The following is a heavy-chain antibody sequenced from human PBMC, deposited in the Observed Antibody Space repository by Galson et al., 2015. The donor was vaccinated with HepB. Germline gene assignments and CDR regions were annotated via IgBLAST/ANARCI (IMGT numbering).Heavy chain of an antibody. Sequence: SETLSLTCTVSGGSISSYYWSWIRQPPGKGLEWIGYICYSGSTNYNPSLKSRVTISVDTSKNQFSLKLSSVTAADTAVYYCARGIFRERSWFDPWGQGTLVTVSS. V-gene: IGHV4-59*01. CDR3: ARGIFRERSWFDP. CDR1: GGSISSYY. D-gene: IGHD3-10*01. J-gene: IGHJ5*02. CDR2: ICYSGST.